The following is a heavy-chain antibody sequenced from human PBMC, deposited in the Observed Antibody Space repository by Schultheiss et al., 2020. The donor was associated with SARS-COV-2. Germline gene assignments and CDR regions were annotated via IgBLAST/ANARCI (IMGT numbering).Heavy chain of an antibody. V-gene: IGHV3-73*01. CDR2: IRSKANSYAT. J-gene: IGHJ4*02. CDR1: GFTFSGSA. D-gene: IGHD6-13*01. CDR3: AIISSSSGRDY. Sequence: GGSLRLSCAASGFTFSGSAMHWVRQASGKGLEWVGRIRSKANSYATAYAASVKGRFTISRDNSKNTLYLQMNSLRAEDTAVYYCAIISSSSGRDYWGQGTLVTVSS.